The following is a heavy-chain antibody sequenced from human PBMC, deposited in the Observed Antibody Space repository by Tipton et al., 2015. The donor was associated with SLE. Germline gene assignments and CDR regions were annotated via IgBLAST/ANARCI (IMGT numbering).Heavy chain of an antibody. CDR2: IYHSGST. CDR3: AREGEAAAGLEDSWFGP. CDR1: DFSVTTPYY. J-gene: IGHJ5*02. V-gene: IGHV4-38-2*02. D-gene: IGHD6-13*01. Sequence: TLSLTCAVSDFSVTTPYYWGWIRQPPGKGLQWIATIYHSGSTYYNPSLQSRVTISIDTSKNHFSLKLNSLTAADTAVYYCAREGEAAAGLEDSWFGPWGQGTRVTVSS.